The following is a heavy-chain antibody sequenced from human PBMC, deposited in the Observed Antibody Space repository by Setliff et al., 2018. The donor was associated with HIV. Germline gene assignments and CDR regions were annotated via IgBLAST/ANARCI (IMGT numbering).Heavy chain of an antibody. Sequence: ASVKVSCKASGYTFTSYYMHWVRQAPGQGLEWMGIINPSGGSTSYAQKFQGRVTMTRDTSTSTVYTELSSLRSEDTAVYYCARDPRLDTVTDGGAFDIWGQGTMVTVSS. CDR3: ARDPRLDTVTDGGAFDI. J-gene: IGHJ3*02. V-gene: IGHV1-46*01. D-gene: IGHD4-4*01. CDR1: GYTFTSYY. CDR2: INPSGGST.